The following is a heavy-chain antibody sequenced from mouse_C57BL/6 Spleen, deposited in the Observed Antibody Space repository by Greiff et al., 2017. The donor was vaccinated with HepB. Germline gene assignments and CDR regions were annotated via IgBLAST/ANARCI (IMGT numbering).Heavy chain of an antibody. J-gene: IGHJ1*03. V-gene: IGHV1-74*01. CDR2: IHPSDSDT. CDR1: GYTFTSYW. CDR3: ENPYDYDGVFDV. D-gene: IGHD2-4*01. Sequence: VQLQQSGAELVKPGASVKVSCKASGYTFTSYWMHWVKQRPGQGLEWIGRIHPSDSDTNYNQKFKGKATLTVDKSSSTAYMQLSSLTSEDSAVYCCENPYDYDGVFDVWGTGTTVTVSS.